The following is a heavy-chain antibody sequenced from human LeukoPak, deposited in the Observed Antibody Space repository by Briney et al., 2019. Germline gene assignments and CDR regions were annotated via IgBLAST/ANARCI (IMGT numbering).Heavy chain of an antibody. J-gene: IGHJ6*02. D-gene: IGHD6-13*01. CDR3: ARDRAAAAGIVIDGMDV. Sequence: GGSPRLSCAASGFTFSSYSMNWVRQAPGKGLEWVSSISSSSSYIYYADSVKGRFTISRDNAKNSLYLQMNSLRAEDTAVYYCARDRAAAAGIVIDGMDVWGQGTTVTVSS. CDR2: ISSSSSYI. CDR1: GFTFSSYS. V-gene: IGHV3-21*01.